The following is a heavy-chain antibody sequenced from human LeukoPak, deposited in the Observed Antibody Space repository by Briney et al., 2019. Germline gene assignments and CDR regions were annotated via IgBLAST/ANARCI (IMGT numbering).Heavy chain of an antibody. J-gene: IGHJ4*02. CDR1: GGSVSSGSYY. Sequence: SETLSLTCTVSGGSVSSGSYYWSWIRQPPGKGLEWIGYIYYSGSTNYSPSLKSRVTISVDTSKNQFSLKLSSVTAADTAVYYCARDQLGGPDYWGQGTLVTVSS. CDR2: IYYSGST. V-gene: IGHV4-61*01. D-gene: IGHD1-1*01. CDR3: ARDQLGGPDY.